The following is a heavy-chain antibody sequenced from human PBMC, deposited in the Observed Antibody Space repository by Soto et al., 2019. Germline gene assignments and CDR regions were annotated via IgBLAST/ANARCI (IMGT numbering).Heavy chain of an antibody. D-gene: IGHD3-22*01. CDR1: GGSFSGYY. CDR3: ARVGGYPSLSYYDRLAGAFHI. CDR2: INHSGST. Sequence: QVQLQQWGAGLLKPSETLSLTCAVYGGSFSGYYWSWIRQPPGKGLEWIGEINHSGSTNYNPSLKSRVTISVDTSKNQFSLKLSSVTAADTGVYYCARVGGYPSLSYYDRLAGAFHIWGQGTMVTVSS. J-gene: IGHJ3*02. V-gene: IGHV4-34*01.